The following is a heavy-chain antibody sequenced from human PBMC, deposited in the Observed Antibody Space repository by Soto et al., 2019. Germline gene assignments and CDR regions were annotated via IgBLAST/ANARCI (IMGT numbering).Heavy chain of an antibody. CDR2: ISGSGGST. CDR3: AKGSPSHGPTVYYYYGMDV. V-gene: IGHV3-23*01. CDR1: GFTFSSYA. J-gene: IGHJ6*02. Sequence: GGSLRLSCAASGFTFSSYAMSWVRQAPGKGLEWVSAISGSGGSTYYADSVKGRFTISRDNSKNTLYLQMNSLRAEDTAVYYCAKGSPSHGPTVYYYYGMDVWGQGTTVTVSS.